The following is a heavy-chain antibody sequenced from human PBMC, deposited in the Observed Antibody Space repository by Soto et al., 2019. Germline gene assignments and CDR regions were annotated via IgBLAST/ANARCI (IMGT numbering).Heavy chain of an antibody. CDR1: GGTFSSYA. D-gene: IGHD4-17*01. J-gene: IGHJ4*02. Sequence: SVKVSCKASGGTFSSYAISWVRRAPGQGLEWMGGIIPIFGTANYAQKFQGRVTITADESTSTAYMELSSLRSEDTAVYYCARDLSDYGGNVHFDYWGQGTLVTVSS. CDR2: IIPIFGTA. V-gene: IGHV1-69*13. CDR3: ARDLSDYGGNVHFDY.